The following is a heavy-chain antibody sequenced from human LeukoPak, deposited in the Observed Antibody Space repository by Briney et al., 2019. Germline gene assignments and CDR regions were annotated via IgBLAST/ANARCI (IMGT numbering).Heavy chain of an antibody. CDR3: ARGWSAGSSSCIHP. CDR1: GVSFSGYY. CDR2: INHSGST. V-gene: IGHV4-34*01. D-gene: IGHD6-13*01. Sequence: PSETLSLTCAVYGVSFSGYYWSWIRQPPGKGLEWIGEINHSGSTNYNPSLKSRVTISVDTSKNQFSLKLSSVTAADTAVYYCARGWSAGSSSCIHPWGQGTLVTVSS. J-gene: IGHJ5*02.